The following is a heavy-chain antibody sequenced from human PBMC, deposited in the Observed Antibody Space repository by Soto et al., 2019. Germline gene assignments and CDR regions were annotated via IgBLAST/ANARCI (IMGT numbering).Heavy chain of an antibody. V-gene: IGHV1-69*06. CDR3: ARDRGAYADYSISNYYYYGMDV. CDR2: IIPIFGTA. Sequence: QVQLVQSGAEVKKPGSSVKVSCKASGGTFSSYAIIWVRQAPGQGLEWMGGIIPIFGTANYAQKFQGRVTITADKSTSRAHMELSSLRSEEKAVHDCARDRGAYADYSISNYYYYGMDVWGQGTTVTVSS. J-gene: IGHJ6*02. D-gene: IGHD4-4*01. CDR1: GGTFSSYA.